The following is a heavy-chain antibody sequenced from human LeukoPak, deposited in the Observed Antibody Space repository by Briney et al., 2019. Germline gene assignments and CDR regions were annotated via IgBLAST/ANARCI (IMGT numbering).Heavy chain of an antibody. CDR3: ATARYCSSTSCYDY. CDR2: ISSSSSTI. V-gene: IGHV3-48*01. D-gene: IGHD2-2*01. Sequence: GGSLRLSCATSGFTFSSYSMNWVRQAPGKGLEWVSYISSSSSTIYYADSVKGRFTISRDNAKNSLYLQMNSLRAEDTAVYYCATARYCSSTSCYDYWGQGTLVTVSS. CDR1: GFTFSSYS. J-gene: IGHJ4*02.